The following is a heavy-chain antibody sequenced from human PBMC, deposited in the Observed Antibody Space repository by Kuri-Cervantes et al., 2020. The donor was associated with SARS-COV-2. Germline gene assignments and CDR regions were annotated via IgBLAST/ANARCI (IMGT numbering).Heavy chain of an antibody. CDR2: IYYSGST. CDR3: ARGERWLQFRYYYYGMDV. Sequence: SETLSLTCTVSGGSISSYYWSWIRQPPGKGLEWIGYIYYSGSTNYNPSLKSRVTISVDTSKNQFSLKLSSVTAADTAVYYCARGERWLQFRYYYYGMDVWGQGTTVTVSS. V-gene: IGHV4-59*01. D-gene: IGHD5-24*01. CDR1: GGSISSYY. J-gene: IGHJ6*02.